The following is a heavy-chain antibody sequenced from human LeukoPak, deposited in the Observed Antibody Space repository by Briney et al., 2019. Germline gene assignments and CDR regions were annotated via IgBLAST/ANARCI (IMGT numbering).Heavy chain of an antibody. CDR2: INSDGSST. V-gene: IGHV3-74*01. D-gene: IGHD4-23*01. CDR3: SSGNSHAFDI. J-gene: IGHJ3*02. Sequence: TGGSLRLSCAASGFTFSSYWMHWVGQAPGKGLVWVSRINSDGSSTSYADSVKGRFTISRDNAKNTLYLQMNNLRAEDTAVYYCSSGNSHAFDIWGQGTMVTVSS. CDR1: GFTFSSYW.